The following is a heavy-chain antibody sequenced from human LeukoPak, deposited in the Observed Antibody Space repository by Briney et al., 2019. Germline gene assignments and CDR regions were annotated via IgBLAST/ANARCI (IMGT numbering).Heavy chain of an antibody. V-gene: IGHV3-23*01. CDR1: GVTFSAYA. D-gene: IGHD3-10*02. CDR3: ARDLHYYVEIDV. CDR2: IGSDNKP. J-gene: IGHJ6*02. Sequence: PGGSLRLSCAASGVTFSAYAMTWVRQAPGKGLEWVSSIGSDNKPHYSESVKGRFAISRDNSKNTLFLQLHNLRVEDTALYYCARDLHYYVEIDVRGQGTTVTVSS.